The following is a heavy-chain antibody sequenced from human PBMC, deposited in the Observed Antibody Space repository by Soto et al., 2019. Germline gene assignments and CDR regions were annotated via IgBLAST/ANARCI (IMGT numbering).Heavy chain of an antibody. Sequence: SETLSLTCTVSGGSLSNYYWSWIRQPPGKGLEWIGYISYSGSTNYNPSLKSRVTMSIDTSNSQFSLKLTSVTAADAAVYYCARLSGSGWYTAAYWGQGTLVTVSS. CDR3: ARLSGSGWYTAAY. V-gene: IGHV4-59*08. CDR1: GGSLSNYY. CDR2: ISYSGST. J-gene: IGHJ4*02. D-gene: IGHD6-19*01.